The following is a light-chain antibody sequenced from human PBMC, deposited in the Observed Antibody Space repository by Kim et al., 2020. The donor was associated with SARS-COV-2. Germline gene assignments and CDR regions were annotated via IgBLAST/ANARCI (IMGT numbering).Light chain of an antibody. J-gene: IGKJ5*01. CDR1: HSFTSN. Sequence: EIVMTQSPATLSVSPGERVTLSCRASHSFTSNLAWYQQKPGQAPRLLIYGASTRATGIPARFTGSGSGTEFTLSISSLQSEDFAIYYCQQHNSWPITFGQGTRLEIK. CDR2: GAS. CDR3: QQHNSWPIT. V-gene: IGKV3-15*01.